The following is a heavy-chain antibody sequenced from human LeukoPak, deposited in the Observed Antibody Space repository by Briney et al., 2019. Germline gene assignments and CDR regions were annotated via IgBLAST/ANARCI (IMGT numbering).Heavy chain of an antibody. CDR1: GFTFSSYA. J-gene: IGHJ4*02. D-gene: IGHD4-17*01. Sequence: GGSLRLSCAASGFTFSSYAMSWVRQAPGKGLEWVSAISGSGGSTYYADSEKGRLTISRDNSKNTLYLQMNSLRAEDTAVYYCAKDAESTVTTYYFDCWGQGTLVTVS. CDR3: AKDAESTVTTYYFDC. CDR2: ISGSGGST. V-gene: IGHV3-23*01.